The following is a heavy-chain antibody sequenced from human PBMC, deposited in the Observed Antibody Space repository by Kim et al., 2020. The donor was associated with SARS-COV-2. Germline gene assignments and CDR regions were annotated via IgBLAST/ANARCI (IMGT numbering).Heavy chain of an antibody. CDR1: GYTFTSYA. D-gene: IGHD6-19*01. Sequence: ASVKVSCKASGYTFTSYAMHWVRQAPGQRLEWMGWINAGNGNTKYSQKFQGRVTITRDTSASTAYMELSSLRSEDTAVYYCARTPAASGWYLTNQKYYFDYWGQGTLVTVSS. CDR3: ARTPAASGWYLTNQKYYFDY. J-gene: IGHJ4*02. CDR2: INAGNGNT. V-gene: IGHV1-3*01.